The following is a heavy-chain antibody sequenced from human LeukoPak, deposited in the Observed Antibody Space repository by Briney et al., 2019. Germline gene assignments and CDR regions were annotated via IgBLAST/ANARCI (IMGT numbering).Heavy chain of an antibody. CDR1: GGTFSSYA. CDR2: IIPIFGTA. D-gene: IGHD3-22*01. Sequence: SVKVSCKASGGTFSSYAISWVRQAPGQGLEWMEGIIPIFGTANYAQKFQGRVTITTDESTSTAYMELSSLRSEDTAVYYCARVFYDSSGYYIDYWGQGTLVTVSS. J-gene: IGHJ4*02. V-gene: IGHV1-69*05. CDR3: ARVFYDSSGYYIDY.